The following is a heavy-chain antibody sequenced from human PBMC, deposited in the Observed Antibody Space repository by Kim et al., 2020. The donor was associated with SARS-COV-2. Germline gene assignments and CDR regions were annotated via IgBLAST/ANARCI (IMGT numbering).Heavy chain of an antibody. J-gene: IGHJ5*02. D-gene: IGHD1-7*01. CDR2: IYPGDSDA. CDR3: ARLPLRWNYGASWFDP. Sequence: GESLKMSCKGSGYSFSDHWIAWVRQRPGKGLEWMGIIYPGDSDARHSPSFQGQVTISVDKSINTAYLQWSTLKASDTAMYYCARLPLRWNYGASWFDPWGQGTLVTVYS. CDR1: GYSFSDHW. V-gene: IGHV5-51*01.